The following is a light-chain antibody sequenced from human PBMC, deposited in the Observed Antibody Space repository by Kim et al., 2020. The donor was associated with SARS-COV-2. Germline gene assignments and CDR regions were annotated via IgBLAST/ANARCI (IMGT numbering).Light chain of an antibody. J-gene: IGKJ1*01. V-gene: IGKV3-15*01. CDR2: GAS. Sequence: VSPGERATLSCRARPSVSTSLAWDQQKPGRAPRLLIYGASTRATGIPARFSGSGSGTEFTLTISSLQSEDFAVYYCQQYNNWPWTFGQGTKVDIK. CDR1: PSVSTS. CDR3: QQYNNWPWT.